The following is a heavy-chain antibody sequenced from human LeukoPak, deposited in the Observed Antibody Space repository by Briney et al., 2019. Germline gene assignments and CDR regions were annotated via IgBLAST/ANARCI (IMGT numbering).Heavy chain of an antibody. Sequence: GGSLRLSCAASGFTFSSYWMSWVRQAPGKGLEWVANIKQDGSEKYYVDSVKGRFTISRDNAKNSLYLQMNSLRAEDTAVYYCARDYCSGGSCYWFDYWGQGTLVTVSS. J-gene: IGHJ4*02. V-gene: IGHV3-7*01. D-gene: IGHD2-15*01. CDR2: IKQDGSEK. CDR3: ARDYCSGGSCYWFDY. CDR1: GFTFSSYW.